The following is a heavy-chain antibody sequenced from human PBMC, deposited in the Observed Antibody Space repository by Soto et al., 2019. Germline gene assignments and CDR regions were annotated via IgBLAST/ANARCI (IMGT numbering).Heavy chain of an antibody. Sequence: QVQLQESGPGLVKPSGTLSLTCAVSGGSISSSNWWSWVRQPPGKGLEWIGEIYHSGSTNYNPSLKSRVTISVDKYKNQFSLKLSSGTAADSAVYYCAYRGLDCSGGSCVLVYWGQGTLVTVSS. V-gene: IGHV4-4*02. J-gene: IGHJ4*02. CDR1: GGSISSSNW. CDR2: IYHSGST. D-gene: IGHD2-15*01. CDR3: AYRGLDCSGGSCVLVY.